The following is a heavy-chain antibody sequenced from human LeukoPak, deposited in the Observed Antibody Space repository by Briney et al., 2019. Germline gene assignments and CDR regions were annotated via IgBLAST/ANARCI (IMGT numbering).Heavy chain of an antibody. V-gene: IGHV3-7*01. CDR3: ARDVRNRVGLNYYHQYMDV. D-gene: IGHD1-26*01. Sequence: PGGSLGLSCAASRTTFIHYWMSWVRQAPGKGLEWVANINQDGSEKYYVDSVKGRFIISRDNAENSVYLHMNSLRADDTAVYYCARDVRNRVGLNYYHQYMDVWGKGTTVTVSS. CDR1: RTTFIHYW. J-gene: IGHJ6*03. CDR2: INQDGSEK.